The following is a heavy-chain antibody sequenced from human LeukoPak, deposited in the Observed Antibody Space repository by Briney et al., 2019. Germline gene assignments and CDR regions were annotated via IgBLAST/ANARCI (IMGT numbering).Heavy chain of an antibody. CDR3: ARDYPVAGGEDCFDP. Sequence: GASVKVSCKASGYTFSMYGISWVRQAPGQGLEWMGWVSAHDGHTNLAQKFQGRVTMTRDTSTNTAYMEVGSLTSDDTAVYYCARDYPVAGGEDCFDPWGQGTLVTVSS. CDR2: VSAHDGHT. D-gene: IGHD3-16*01. J-gene: IGHJ5*02. V-gene: IGHV1-18*01. CDR1: GYTFSMYG.